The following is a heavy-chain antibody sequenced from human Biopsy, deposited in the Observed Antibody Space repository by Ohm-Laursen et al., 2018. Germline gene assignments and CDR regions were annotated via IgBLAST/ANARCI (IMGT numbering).Heavy chain of an antibody. CDR1: RFTFEDYA. V-gene: IGHV3-9*01. CDR3: AKDKGAHINYGDLYYFDS. D-gene: IGHD3-10*01. CDR2: IDWNRGSI. Sequence: SLRLSCAASRFTFEDYAMHWVRLTPGKGLEWVSGIDWNRGSIAYGDSVKGRFTTSRDNGKNFLYLQMSSLRVEDTALYFCAKDKGAHINYGDLYYFDSWGPGTMVTVSA. J-gene: IGHJ4*02.